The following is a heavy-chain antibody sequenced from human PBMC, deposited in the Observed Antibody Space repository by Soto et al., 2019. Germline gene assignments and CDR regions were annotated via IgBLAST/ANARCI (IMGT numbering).Heavy chain of an antibody. CDR2: IYRGSDGV. CDR3: TKDIQAGGADY. CDR1: GFTSDDYA. J-gene: IGHJ4*02. Sequence: EVQLVESGGALVQPGGSLRLSCAASGFTSDDYAMHWVRQVPGKGLEWVSGIYRGSDGVGYADSVKGRFTISRDNAKNSLYLQMNSLRAEDTALYYCTKDIQAGGADYWGQGTLVTVSS. V-gene: IGHV3-9*02.